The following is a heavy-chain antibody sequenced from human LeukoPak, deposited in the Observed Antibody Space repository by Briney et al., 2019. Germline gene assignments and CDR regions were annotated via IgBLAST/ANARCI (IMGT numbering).Heavy chain of an antibody. CDR3: TTVRNSDNWWGAFDI. V-gene: IGHV1-18*01. CDR2: ISPNTGNT. D-gene: IGHD1-1*01. J-gene: IGHJ3*02. CDR1: GYTFGASS. Sequence: EASVKVSCKAFGYTFGASSITWVRQAPGQRLEWMGWISPNTGNTHYAQGVQGRVTMTTDTSRSTAYMELRSLRSDGTAMYYCTTVRNSDNWWGAFDIWGQGTMVTVS.